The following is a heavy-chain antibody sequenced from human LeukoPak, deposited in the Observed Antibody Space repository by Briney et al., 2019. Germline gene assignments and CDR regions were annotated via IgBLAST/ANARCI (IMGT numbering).Heavy chain of an antibody. D-gene: IGHD4-17*01. Sequence: ASVKVSCKVSGYTLTELSMHWVRQAPGKGLEWMGGFDPEEGETIYAQKFQGRVTMTEDTSTDTAYMELSSLRSEDTAVYYCATGSSDYGDYVWNLGYFDYWGQGTLVTVSS. V-gene: IGHV1-24*01. CDR3: ATGSSDYGDYVWNLGYFDY. CDR2: FDPEEGET. J-gene: IGHJ4*02. CDR1: GYTLTELS.